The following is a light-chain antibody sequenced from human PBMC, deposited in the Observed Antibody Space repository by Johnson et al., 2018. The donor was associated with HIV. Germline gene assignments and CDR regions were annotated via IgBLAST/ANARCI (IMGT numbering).Light chain of an antibody. CDR1: SSNIGNNY. V-gene: IGLV1-51*01. CDR3: GTWNTRLSAGHV. Sequence: QSVLTQPPSVSAAPGQKVTISCSGSSSNIGNNYVSWYQHLPGRAPKLLIYDNNKRPSGIPDRISGSKSGTSATLGITGLQTGDEADYYCGTWNTRLSAGHVFGTGTKVTAL. J-gene: IGLJ1*01. CDR2: DNN.